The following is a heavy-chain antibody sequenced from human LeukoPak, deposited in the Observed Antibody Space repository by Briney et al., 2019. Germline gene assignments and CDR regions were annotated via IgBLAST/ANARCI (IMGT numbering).Heavy chain of an antibody. D-gene: IGHD1-26*01. J-gene: IGHJ4*02. V-gene: IGHV3-30-3*01. CDR3: ASGVLVGRGFDPVRLVGASSLWGY. CDR1: GFTFSDYA. CDR2: ISYDGSNK. Sequence: GGSLRLSCSASGFTFSDYAMDWVRQAPGKGLEWVAVISYDGSNKYYADSVKGRFTISRDNSKNTLYLQMNSLRAEDTAVYYCASGVLVGRGFDPVRLVGASSLWGYWGQGTLVTVSS.